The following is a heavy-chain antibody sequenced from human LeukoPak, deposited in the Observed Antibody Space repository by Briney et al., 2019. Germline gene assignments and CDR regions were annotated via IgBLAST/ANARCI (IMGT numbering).Heavy chain of an antibody. CDR1: GFTFSSYA. CDR2: ISSNGGST. Sequence: GGSLRLSCAASGFTFSSYAMHWVRQAPGKGLEYVSAISSNGGSTYYANSVKGRFTISRDNSKNTLYLQMNSLRAEDTAVYYCAKDLEAAVEHPNWFDPWGQGTLVTVSS. V-gene: IGHV3-64*01. D-gene: IGHD6-13*01. J-gene: IGHJ5*02. CDR3: AKDLEAAVEHPNWFDP.